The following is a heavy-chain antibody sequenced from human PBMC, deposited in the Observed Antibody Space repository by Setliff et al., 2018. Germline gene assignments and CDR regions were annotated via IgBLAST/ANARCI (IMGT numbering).Heavy chain of an antibody. CDR1: GGSISRSSYY. V-gene: IGHV4-61*05. J-gene: IGHJ3*02. D-gene: IGHD4-17*01. Sequence: SETLSLTCTVSGGSISRSSYYWGWIRQPPGKGLEWIGYIYNSGSTNYNPSLKSRVTISVDTSKSQLSLKLTSVTAADTAVYYCTRPHNGDYAFDIWGQGTMVTVSS. CDR3: TRPHNGDYAFDI. CDR2: IYNSGST.